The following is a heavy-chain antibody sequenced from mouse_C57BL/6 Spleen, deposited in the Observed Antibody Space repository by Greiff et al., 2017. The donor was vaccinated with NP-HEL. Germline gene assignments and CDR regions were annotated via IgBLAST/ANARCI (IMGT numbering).Heavy chain of an antibody. CDR3: ARTYGSYYYAMDY. Sequence: VQLQQPGAELVKPGASVKLSCKASGYTFTSYWMPWVKQRPGQGLEWIGEIDPSDSYTNYNQKFKGKATLTVDTSSSTAYMQLSSLTSEDSAVYYCARTYGSYYYAMDYWGQGASVTVSS. J-gene: IGHJ4*01. CDR1: GYTFTSYW. CDR2: IDPSDSYT. V-gene: IGHV1-50*01. D-gene: IGHD1-1*01.